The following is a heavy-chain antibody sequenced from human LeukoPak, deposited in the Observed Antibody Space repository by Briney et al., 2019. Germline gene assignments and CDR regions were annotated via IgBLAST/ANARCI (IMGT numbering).Heavy chain of an antibody. CDR1: GFTFSIYA. CDR3: AKEVGDIVATITGWFDP. J-gene: IGHJ5*02. CDR2: ISGSGGST. Sequence: GRSLRLSCAASGFTFSIYAMSWVRQAPGKGLEWVSAISGSGGSTYYADSVKGRFTISRDNSKNTLYLQMNSLRAEDTAVYYCAKEVGDIVATITGWFDPWGQGTLVTVSS. V-gene: IGHV3-23*01. D-gene: IGHD5-12*01.